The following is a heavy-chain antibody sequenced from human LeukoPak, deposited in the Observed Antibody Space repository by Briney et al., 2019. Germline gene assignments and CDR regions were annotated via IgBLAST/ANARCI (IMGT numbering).Heavy chain of an antibody. J-gene: IGHJ3*02. CDR2: IYYSGST. V-gene: IGHV4-31*03. CDR1: GGSLSSGGYY. CDR3: AGGPVVVTAKSPAAFDI. Sequence: SETLSLTCTVSGGSLSSGGYYWSWIRQHPGKGLEWIGYIYYSGSTYYNPSLKSRVTISVDTSKNQFSLKLSSVTAADTAVYYCAGGPVVVTAKSPAAFDIWGQGTMVTVSS. D-gene: IGHD2-21*02.